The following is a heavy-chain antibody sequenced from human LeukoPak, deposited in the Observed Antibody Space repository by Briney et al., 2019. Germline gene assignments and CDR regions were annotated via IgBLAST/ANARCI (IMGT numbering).Heavy chain of an antibody. CDR2: INHSGST. CDR3: ARRGRITIFGVVSHAIPSFDP. D-gene: IGHD3-3*01. J-gene: IGHJ5*02. CDR1: GFAVSRNY. Sequence: GSLRLSCAASGFAVSRNYMTWIRQPPGKGLEWIGEINHSGSTNYNPSLKSRVTISVDTSKNQFSLKLSSVTAADTAVYYCARRGRITIFGVVSHAIPSFDPWGQGTLVTVSS. V-gene: IGHV4-34*01.